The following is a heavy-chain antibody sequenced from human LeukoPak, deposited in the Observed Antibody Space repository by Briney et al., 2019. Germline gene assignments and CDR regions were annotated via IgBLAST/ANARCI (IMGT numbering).Heavy chain of an antibody. CDR2: ITDNGGGT. Sequence: GGSLRLSCSASGFALSYFAMHWVRQAPGKGLEYVSAITDNGGGTYYADSVKGRFTISRDNSKNTLYLQMSSLRGEDTAVYYCVRDTYGIDVWGQGTTVTVSS. V-gene: IGHV3-64D*06. CDR1: GFALSYFA. CDR3: VRDTYGIDV. J-gene: IGHJ6*02.